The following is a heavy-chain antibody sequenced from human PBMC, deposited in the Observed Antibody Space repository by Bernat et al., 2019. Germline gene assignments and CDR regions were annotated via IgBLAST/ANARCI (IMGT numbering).Heavy chain of an antibody. CDR2: IYHSGST. V-gene: IGHV4-4*02. J-gene: IGHJ6*03. CDR1: GGSISSSNW. Sequence: QVQLQESGPGLVKPSGTLSLTCAVSGGSISSSNWWSWVRQSPGKGLEWIGEIYHSGSTNYNPSLNGRVTTSIDESKNQFSLKLTSVTAADTAVYYCARYYYCYMDVWGKGTTVTVCS. CDR3: ARYYYCYMDV.